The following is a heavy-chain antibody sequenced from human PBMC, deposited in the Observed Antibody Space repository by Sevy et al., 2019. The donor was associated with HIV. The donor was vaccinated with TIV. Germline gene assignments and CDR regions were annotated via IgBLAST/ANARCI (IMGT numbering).Heavy chain of an antibody. D-gene: IGHD3-22*01. J-gene: IGHJ4*02. Sequence: SETLSLTCTVSGGSISSYYWSWIRQPPGTGLEWIGYINYSGSTTYNPSLKSRVTISVDTSKNQFSLKLRSVTAADTAVYYCASGESYYDSSFFDYWGQGTLVTVSS. CDR2: INYSGST. V-gene: IGHV4-59*01. CDR1: GGSISSYY. CDR3: ASGESYYDSSFFDY.